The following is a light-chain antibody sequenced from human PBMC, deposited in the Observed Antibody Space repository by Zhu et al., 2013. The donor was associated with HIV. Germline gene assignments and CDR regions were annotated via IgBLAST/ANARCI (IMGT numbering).Light chain of an antibody. V-gene: IGKV3-15*01. J-gene: IGKJ3*01. Sequence: EIVMTQSPATLSVSPGERATLSCRASQSVSSNLAWYQQKPGQAPRLLIYGASTRATGIPARFSGSGSGTDFTLTISSLQPEDVATYYCQKXNSAPXTFGLGPKWI. CDR2: GAS. CDR1: QSVSSN. CDR3: QKXNSAPXT.